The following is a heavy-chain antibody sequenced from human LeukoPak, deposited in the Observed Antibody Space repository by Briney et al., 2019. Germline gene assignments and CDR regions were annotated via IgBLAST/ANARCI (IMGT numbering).Heavy chain of an antibody. J-gene: IGHJ4*02. V-gene: IGHV4-38-2*02. Sequence: SETLSLTCTVSRYSISSGYYWAWIRQPPGKGLEWIGNTYNTGTTYYNPSLKGRVTISVDTSKNQFSLSLTSVTAADTAFYFCARGFASNWGFDSWGLGTLVTVSS. D-gene: IGHD7-27*01. CDR3: ARGFASNWGFDS. CDR2: TYNTGTT. CDR1: RYSISSGYY.